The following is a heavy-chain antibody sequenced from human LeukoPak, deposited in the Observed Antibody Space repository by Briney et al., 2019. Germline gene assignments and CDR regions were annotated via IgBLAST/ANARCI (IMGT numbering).Heavy chain of an antibody. CDR2: IRGSGVTT. V-gene: IGHV3-23*01. CDR3: AKESSRSGNSNFDY. Sequence: GGSLRLSCAASGFTFSTYAMSWVRQAPGKGLEWVSHIRGSGVTTYYADSAKGRFTISRDNSKNTVYLQMNSLRVEDTAVYYCAKESSRSGNSNFDYWGQGTLVTVSS. D-gene: IGHD2/OR15-2a*01. CDR1: GFTFSTYA. J-gene: IGHJ4*02.